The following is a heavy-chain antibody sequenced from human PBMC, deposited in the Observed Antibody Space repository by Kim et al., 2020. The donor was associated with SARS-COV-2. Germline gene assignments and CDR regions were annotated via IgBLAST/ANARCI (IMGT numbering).Heavy chain of an antibody. D-gene: IGHD3-9*01. CDR1: GYTFTGYY. Sequence: ASVKVSCKASGYTFTGYYMHWVRQAPGQGLEWMGWINPNSGGTNYAQKFQGWVTMTRDTSISTAYMELSRLRSDDTAVYYCAREEYDILTGLNHHSMDVWGQGTTVTVSS. J-gene: IGHJ6*02. V-gene: IGHV1-2*04. CDR2: INPNSGGT. CDR3: AREEYDILTGLNHHSMDV.